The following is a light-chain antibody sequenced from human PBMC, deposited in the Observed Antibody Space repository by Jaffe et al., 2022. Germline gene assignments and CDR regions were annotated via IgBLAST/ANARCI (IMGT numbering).Light chain of an antibody. CDR1: QSVLYSSNNKNY. J-gene: IGKJ4*01. V-gene: IGKV4-1*01. CDR2: WAS. CDR3: QQYYRTPQELT. Sequence: DIVMTQSPDSLAVSLGERATINCKSSQSVLYSSNNKNYLAWYQQKPGQPPKLLIYWASTRESGVPDRFSGSGSGTDFTLTISSLQAEDVAVYYCQQYYRTPQELTFGGGTKVEIK.